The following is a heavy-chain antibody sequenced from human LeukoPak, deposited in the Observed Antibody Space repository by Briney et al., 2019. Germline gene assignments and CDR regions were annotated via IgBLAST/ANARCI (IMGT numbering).Heavy chain of an antibody. CDR3: AFRGVSDDFDY. CDR1: GYTLTSYT. CDR2: INAGNGNT. V-gene: IGHV1-3*01. D-gene: IGHD3-10*01. J-gene: IGHJ4*02. Sequence: GASVKVSCKASGYTLTSYTMHWVRQAPGQGLEWMGWINAGNGNTKYSQKFQGRLTITKDTSASTAYMELSTLRSEDTAIYYCAFRGVSDDFDYWGQGTLVTVSS.